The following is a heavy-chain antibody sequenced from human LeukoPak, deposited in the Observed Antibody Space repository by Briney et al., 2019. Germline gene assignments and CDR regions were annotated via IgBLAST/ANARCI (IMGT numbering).Heavy chain of an antibody. CDR3: ARVPTRYYYYYMDV. CDR2: ISWDGSST. CDR1: GFTFDDYA. Sequence: GGSLRLFCAASGFTFDDYAMHWVRQAPGKGLEWVSLISWDGSSTYYADSVKGRFTISRDNSKNSLYLQMNSLRAEDTALYYCARVPTRYYYYYMDVWGKGTTVTVSS. V-gene: IGHV3-43D*03. J-gene: IGHJ6*03. D-gene: IGHD5-12*01.